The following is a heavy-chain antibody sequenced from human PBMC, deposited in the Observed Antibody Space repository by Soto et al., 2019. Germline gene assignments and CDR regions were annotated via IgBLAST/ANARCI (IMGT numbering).Heavy chain of an antibody. CDR2: INHSGST. D-gene: IGHD6-13*01. CDR3: ARDSGAAAGTDYYYYGMDV. Sequence: QVQLQQWGAGLLKPSETLSLTCAVYGGSFSGYYWSWIRQPPGKGLEWTGEINHSGSTNYNPSLKSRVTTSVDTSKNQFSLKLSSVTAADTAVYYCARDSGAAAGTDYYYYGMDVWGQGTTVTVSS. V-gene: IGHV4-34*01. J-gene: IGHJ6*02. CDR1: GGSFSGYY.